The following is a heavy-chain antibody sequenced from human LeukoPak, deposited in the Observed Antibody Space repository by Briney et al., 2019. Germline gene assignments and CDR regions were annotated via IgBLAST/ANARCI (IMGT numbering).Heavy chain of an antibody. CDR1: GFTFSSYA. Sequence: GGSLRLSCAASGFTFSSYAMSWVRQAPGKGLEWVAVISYDGSNKYYADSVKGRFTISRDNSKNTLYLQMNSLRAEDTAVYYCAKVRGVRGVRTPIDYWGQGTLVTVSS. CDR3: AKVRGVRGVRTPIDY. CDR2: ISYDGSNK. V-gene: IGHV3-30*18. J-gene: IGHJ4*02. D-gene: IGHD3-10*01.